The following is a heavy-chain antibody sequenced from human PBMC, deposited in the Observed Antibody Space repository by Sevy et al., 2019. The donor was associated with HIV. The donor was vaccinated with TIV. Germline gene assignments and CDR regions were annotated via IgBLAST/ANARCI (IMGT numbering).Heavy chain of an antibody. CDR1: GFTFIGYT. D-gene: IGHD1-26*01. J-gene: IGHJ6*02. V-gene: IGHV3-21*01. Sequence: GGSLRLSCVASGFTFIGYTMNWVRQAPGKGLEWVSSISSTGKYIYYAESLKGRFTVSRDNADNSLYLQINSLRAEDTAIYYCAREGTGRGYYYGLDVWGQGTTVTVSS. CDR3: AREGTGRGYYYGLDV. CDR2: ISSTGKYI.